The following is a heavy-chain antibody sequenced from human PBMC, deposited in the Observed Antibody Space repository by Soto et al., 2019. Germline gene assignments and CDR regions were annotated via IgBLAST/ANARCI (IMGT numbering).Heavy chain of an antibody. CDR1: GGSISSGGYS. CDR3: ALRSMAVVPEY. CDR2: IYHSGST. D-gene: IGHD3-22*01. V-gene: IGHV4-30-2*01. Sequence: SETLSLTCAVSGGSISSGGYSWSWIRQPPGKGLEWIGYIYHSGSTYYNPSLKSRVTISVDRSKNQFSLKLSSVTAADTAVYYCALRSMAVVPEYCGQGTLVTVSS. J-gene: IGHJ4*02.